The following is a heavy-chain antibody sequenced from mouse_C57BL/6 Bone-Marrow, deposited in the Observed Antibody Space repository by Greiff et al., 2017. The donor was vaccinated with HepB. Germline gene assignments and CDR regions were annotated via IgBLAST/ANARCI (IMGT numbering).Heavy chain of an antibody. V-gene: IGHV5-6*01. Sequence: EVKLVESGGDLVKPGGSLKLSCAASGFTFSSYGMSWVRQTPDKRLEWVATISSGGSYTYYPDSVKGRFTISRDNAKNTLYLQMSSLKSEDTAMYYCARHYYYGSSYKAWFAYWGQGTLVTVSA. J-gene: IGHJ3*01. D-gene: IGHD1-1*01. CDR2: ISSGGSYT. CDR1: GFTFSSYG. CDR3: ARHYYYGSSYKAWFAY.